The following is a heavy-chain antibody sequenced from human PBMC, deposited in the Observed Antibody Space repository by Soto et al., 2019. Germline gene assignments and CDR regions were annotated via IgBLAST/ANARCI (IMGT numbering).Heavy chain of an antibody. CDR1: GFTFSSYA. CDR2: ISGSGGST. J-gene: IGHJ6*02. CDR3: AKVAVALQDGMDV. D-gene: IGHD6-19*01. Sequence: GGSLRLSCAASGFTFSSYAMSWVRQVPGKGLEWVSAISGSGGSTYYADSVRGRFTISRDNSKNTLYLQMNSLRAEDTAVYYCAKVAVALQDGMDVWGQGTTVTVSS. V-gene: IGHV3-23*01.